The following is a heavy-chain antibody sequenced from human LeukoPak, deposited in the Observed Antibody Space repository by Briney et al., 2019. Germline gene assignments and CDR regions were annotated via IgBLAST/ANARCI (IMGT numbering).Heavy chain of an antibody. V-gene: IGHV3-48*01. CDR2: ISSDTGTI. CDR3: ARGRFYYYMDV. Sequence: GGSLRLSCAASGFTFSSYNMNWVRQAPGKGLEWVSYISSDTGTIYYADSAKGRFTISRDNAENSLSLQMNSLRVEDTAVYYCARGRFYYYMDVWGKGATVTVSS. J-gene: IGHJ6*03. CDR1: GFTFSSYN.